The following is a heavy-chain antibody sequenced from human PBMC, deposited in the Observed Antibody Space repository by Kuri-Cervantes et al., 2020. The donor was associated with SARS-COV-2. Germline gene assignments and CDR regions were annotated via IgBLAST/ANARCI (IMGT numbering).Heavy chain of an antibody. J-gene: IGHJ3*02. CDR1: GFTFSSYA. CDR3: AKFRGSGWTDAFDI. V-gene: IGHV3-23*01. Sequence: GESLKISCAASGFTFSSYAMSWVRQAPGKGLEWVSTISGSGGNTYYADSVKGRFTISRDNSKNTLDLQMASLRAEDTAVYYCAKFRGSGWTDAFDIWGQGTMVTVSS. CDR2: ISGSGGNT. D-gene: IGHD6-19*01.